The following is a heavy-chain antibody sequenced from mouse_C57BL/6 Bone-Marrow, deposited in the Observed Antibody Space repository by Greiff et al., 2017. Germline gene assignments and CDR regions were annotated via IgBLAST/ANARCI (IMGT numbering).Heavy chain of an antibody. CDR1: GYTFTSYG. CDR3: ASYYGSSYPAWFAY. V-gene: IGHV1-81*01. CDR2: IYPRSGNN. J-gene: IGHJ3*01. Sequence: QVQLQQSGAELARPGASVKLSCKASGYTFTSYGISWVKQRTGQGLEWIGEIYPRSGNNYYNEKFKGKATLTADKSSSTAYMELRSLTSEDSAVYFCASYYGSSYPAWFAYWGQGTLVTVSA. D-gene: IGHD1-1*01.